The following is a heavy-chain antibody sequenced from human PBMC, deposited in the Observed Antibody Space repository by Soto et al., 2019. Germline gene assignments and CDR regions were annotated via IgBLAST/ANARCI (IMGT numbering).Heavy chain of an antibody. CDR2: INPNSGGT. CDR3: ARADYCSGGSCYLYFDY. D-gene: IGHD2-15*01. V-gene: IGHV1-2*04. Sequence: ASVKVSCKASGYTFTGYYMHWVRQAPGQGLEWMGWINPNSGGTNYAQKFQGWVPMTRDTSISTAYMELSRLRSDDTAVYYCARADYCSGGSCYLYFDYWGQGTLVTVSS. J-gene: IGHJ4*02. CDR1: GYTFTGYY.